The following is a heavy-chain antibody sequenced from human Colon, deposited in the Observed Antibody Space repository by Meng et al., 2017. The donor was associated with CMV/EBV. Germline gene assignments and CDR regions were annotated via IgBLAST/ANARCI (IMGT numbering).Heavy chain of an antibody. CDR2: IYYTGDT. Sequence: GSLRLSCNVSGASISTSSYYWGWIRQPPGKGLEWIGSIYYTGDTYYSPSLESRVTISVDTSKNQFSLKLSSVTAADTAVYFCATSSRDIEVFDMWGQGTKVTVSS. V-gene: IGHV4-39*07. J-gene: IGHJ3*02. D-gene: IGHD1-14*01. CDR1: GASISTSSYY. CDR3: ATSSRDIEVFDM.